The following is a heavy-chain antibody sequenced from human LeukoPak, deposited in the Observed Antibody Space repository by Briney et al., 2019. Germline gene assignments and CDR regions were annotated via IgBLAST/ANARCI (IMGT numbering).Heavy chain of an antibody. CDR1: GYTLTELS. V-gene: IGHV1-24*01. CDR2: FDPEDGET. Sequence: ASVKVSCKVSGYTLTELSMHWVRQAPGKGLEWMGGFDPEDGETIYAQKFQGRVTMTEDTSTDTAYMELSSLRSEDTAVYYCARELGYCSSTSCSRYFDLWGRGTLVTVSS. CDR3: ARELGYCSSTSCSRYFDL. D-gene: IGHD2-2*01. J-gene: IGHJ2*01.